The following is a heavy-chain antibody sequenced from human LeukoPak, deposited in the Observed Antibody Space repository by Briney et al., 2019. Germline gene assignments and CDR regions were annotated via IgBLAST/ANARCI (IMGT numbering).Heavy chain of an antibody. J-gene: IGHJ6*03. CDR2: IYPGDSDT. D-gene: IGHD2-15*01. V-gene: IGHV5-51*01. CDR3: ARRPQLGYCSGGSCYSDYYMDV. CDR1: GYSFTCYW. Sequence: GESLNISCKCSGYSFTCYWIGWARQMPGKGLEWMGIIYPGDSDTRYSPSFQGQVTISADKSIITAYLQWSSLKASDTSMYYCARRPQLGYCSGGSCYSDYYMDVWGKGTTVSVSS.